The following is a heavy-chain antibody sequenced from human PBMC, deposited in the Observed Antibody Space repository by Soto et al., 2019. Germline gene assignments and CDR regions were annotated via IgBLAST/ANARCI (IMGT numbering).Heavy chain of an antibody. CDR1: GYTFTSYG. CDR3: ARVRYFEWLTNYYYYYGMDA. CDR2: ISAYNGNT. J-gene: IGHJ6*02. V-gene: IGHV1-18*01. D-gene: IGHD3-9*01. Sequence: ASVKVSCKASGYTFTSYGISWVRQAPGQGLEWMGWISAYNGNTNYAQKLQGRVTMTTDTSTSTAYMELRSPRSDDTAVYYCARVRYFEWLTNYYYYYGMDAWGQGTTVTVSS.